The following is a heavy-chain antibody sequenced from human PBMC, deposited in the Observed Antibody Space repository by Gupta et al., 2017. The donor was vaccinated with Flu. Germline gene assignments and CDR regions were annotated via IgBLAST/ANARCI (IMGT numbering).Heavy chain of an antibody. Sequence: EVQLVESGGGLVQPGGSLRLSCATSGFTFSTYWMHWVRQVPGNGPVWVSRISSDGSSINYADSAKGRFTISRDNAKKTLYLQMNDLRAEDTAVYYCARDQTVTGPSTYDYWGQGILVTVSS. CDR1: GFTFSTYW. CDR2: ISSDGSSI. D-gene: IGHD6-19*01. V-gene: IGHV3-74*01. CDR3: ARDQTVTGPSTYDY. J-gene: IGHJ4*02.